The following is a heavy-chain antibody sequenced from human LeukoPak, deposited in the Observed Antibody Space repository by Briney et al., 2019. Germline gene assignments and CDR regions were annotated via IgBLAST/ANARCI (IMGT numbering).Heavy chain of an antibody. J-gene: IGHJ6*03. CDR3: ARGVDYTNPLIDYYYSMDV. V-gene: IGHV4-59*01. D-gene: IGHD4-11*01. Sequence: SETLSLTCTVSGGSISSYYWSWIRQPPGKGLEWIGYIYYSGSTNYNPSLKSRITISVDTSKNQFSLKLSSVTAADTAVYYCARGVDYTNPLIDYYYSMDVWGKGTTVTVSS. CDR1: GGSISSYY. CDR2: IYYSGST.